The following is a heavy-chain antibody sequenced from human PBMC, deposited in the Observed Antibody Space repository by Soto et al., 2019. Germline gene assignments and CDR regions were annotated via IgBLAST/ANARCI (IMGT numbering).Heavy chain of an antibody. CDR1: GFTFSSYS. CDR2: ISSSSSTI. Sequence: GGSLRLSCAASGFTFSSYSMNWVRQAPGKGLEWVSYISSSSSTIYYADSVKGRFTISRDNAKNSLYLQMNSLRAEDTAVYYCARVLIAVAGQVVDYWGRGSLVIVS. D-gene: IGHD6-19*01. J-gene: IGHJ4*02. CDR3: ARVLIAVAGQVVDY. V-gene: IGHV3-48*01.